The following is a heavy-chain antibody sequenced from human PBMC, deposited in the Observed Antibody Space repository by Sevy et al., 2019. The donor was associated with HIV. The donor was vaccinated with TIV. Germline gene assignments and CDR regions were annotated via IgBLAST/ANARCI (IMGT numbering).Heavy chain of an antibody. CDR1: GYTLTGLS. V-gene: IGHV1-24*01. Sequence: ASVKVSCKVSGYTLTGLSMHWVRQAPGKGLDWMGSFDPEDGETIYAQKFQGRVTMTEDTSTDTAYMELSSLRSEDAAVYYCATTKDYYDSSGSPFDYWGQGTLVTVSS. CDR2: FDPEDGET. J-gene: IGHJ4*02. D-gene: IGHD3-22*01. CDR3: ATTKDYYDSSGSPFDY.